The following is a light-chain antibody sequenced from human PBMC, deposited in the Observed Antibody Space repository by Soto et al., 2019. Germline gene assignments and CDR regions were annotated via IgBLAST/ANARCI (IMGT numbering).Light chain of an antibody. CDR1: QRSSTW. Sequence: IQFTQYPSSLSRDVGEGVTITCRASQRSSTWLAWYQQKPGKAPKLLISDASSLETGVPSRFSGSGSGTEFTLTISSLQPDDFATYYCQQCNGYSRAFGQGTKVDIK. CDR2: DAS. CDR3: QQCNGYSRA. V-gene: IGKV1-5*01. J-gene: IGKJ1*01.